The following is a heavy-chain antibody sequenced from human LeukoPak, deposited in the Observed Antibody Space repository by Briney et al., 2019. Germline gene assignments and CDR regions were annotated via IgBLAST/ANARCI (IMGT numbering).Heavy chain of an antibody. V-gene: IGHV4-34*01. CDR1: GGSFSGYY. CDR2: INHSGST. D-gene: IGHD6-13*01. Sequence: SETLSLTCAVYGGSFSGYYWSWIRQPPGKGLEWIGEINHSGSTNYNPSLKSRVTISVGTSKNQFSLKLSSVTAADTAVYYCARGIAAAVYYYYYYMDVWGKGTTVTVSS. J-gene: IGHJ6*03. CDR3: ARGIAAAVYYYYYYMDV.